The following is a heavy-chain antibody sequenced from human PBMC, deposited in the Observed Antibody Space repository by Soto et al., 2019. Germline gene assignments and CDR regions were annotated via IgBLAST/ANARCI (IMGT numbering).Heavy chain of an antibody. D-gene: IGHD3-22*01. Sequence: GGSLRLPCAASGFTFSSYAMHWVRQAPGKGLEWVAVISYDGSNKYYADSVKGRFTISRDNSKNTLYLQMNSLRAEDTAVYYCASPTYYDSSGYYLERYYYYGMGVWGQGTTVTVSS. V-gene: IGHV3-30-3*01. CDR2: ISYDGSNK. J-gene: IGHJ6*02. CDR1: GFTFSSYA. CDR3: ASPTYYDSSGYYLERYYYYGMGV.